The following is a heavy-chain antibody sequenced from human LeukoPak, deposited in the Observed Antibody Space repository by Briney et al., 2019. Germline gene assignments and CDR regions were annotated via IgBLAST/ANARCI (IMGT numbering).Heavy chain of an antibody. J-gene: IGHJ4*02. V-gene: IGHV3-23*01. CDR2: ISGSGGST. D-gene: IGHD3-22*01. CDR3: AKGSYDSSGYLYYFDY. CDR1: GFTFSSYA. Sequence: GGSQRLSCAASGFTFSSYAMSWFRQAPGKGLEWVSAISGSGGSTYYADSVKGRFTISRDNSKNTLYLQMNSLRAEDTAVYYCAKGSYDSSGYLYYFDYWGQGTLVTVSS.